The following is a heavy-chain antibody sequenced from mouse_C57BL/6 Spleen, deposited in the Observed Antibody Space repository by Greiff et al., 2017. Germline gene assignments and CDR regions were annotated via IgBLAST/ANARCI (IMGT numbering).Heavy chain of an antibody. Sequence: QVQLQQSGPELVKPGASVKISCKASGYAFSSSWLNWVKPRPGQGLEWIGRIYPGDGDTNYNGKFKGKATLTADKSSSTAYMQLSSLTSEDSAVYFCARDYYGSSYRAMDYWGQGTSVTVSA. CDR2: IYPGDGDT. V-gene: IGHV1-82*01. CDR3: ARDYYGSSYRAMDY. J-gene: IGHJ4*01. D-gene: IGHD1-1*01. CDR1: GYAFSSSW.